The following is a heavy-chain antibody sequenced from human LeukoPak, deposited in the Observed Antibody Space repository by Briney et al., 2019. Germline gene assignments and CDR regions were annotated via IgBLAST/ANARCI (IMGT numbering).Heavy chain of an antibody. CDR3: AKELIPAAIIGYYYYYGMDV. V-gene: IGHV3-30*18. CDR2: ISYDGSNK. Sequence: GGSLRLSCAASGFTFSSYGMHWVRQAPGKGLEWVAVISYDGSNKYYADSVKGRFTISRDNSKNTLYLQMNSLRAEDTAVYYCAKELIPAAIIGYYYYYGMDVWGQGTTVTVSS. CDR1: GFTFSSYG. J-gene: IGHJ6*02. D-gene: IGHD2-2*01.